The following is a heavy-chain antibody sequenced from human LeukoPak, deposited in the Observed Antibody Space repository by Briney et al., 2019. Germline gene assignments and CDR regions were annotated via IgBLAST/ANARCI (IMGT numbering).Heavy chain of an antibody. CDR3: ARDPGSGYMDV. CDR1: GFTFSSYW. D-gene: IGHD3-10*01. Sequence: PGGSLRLSCAASGFTFSSYWMHWVRHAPGKGLVWVANIKQDGSEKYYVDSVKGRFTISRDNAKNSLYLQMNSLRAEDTAVYYCARDPGSGYMDVWGKGTTVTVSS. CDR2: IKQDGSEK. V-gene: IGHV3-7*01. J-gene: IGHJ6*03.